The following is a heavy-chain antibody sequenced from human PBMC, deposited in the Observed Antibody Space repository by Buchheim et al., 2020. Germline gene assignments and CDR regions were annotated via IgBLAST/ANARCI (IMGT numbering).Heavy chain of an antibody. CDR3: ARGMLYYDILTGYYKSGSWFDP. J-gene: IGHJ5*02. D-gene: IGHD3-9*01. CDR1: GGSISSYY. CDR2: IYYSGST. V-gene: IGHV4-59*01. Sequence: QVQLQESGPGLVKPSETLSLTCTVSGGSISSYYWSWIRQPPGKGLEWIGYIYYSGSTNYNPSLKSRVTISVDTSKNQFSLKLSSVTAADTAVYYCARGMLYYDILTGYYKSGSWFDPWGQGTL.